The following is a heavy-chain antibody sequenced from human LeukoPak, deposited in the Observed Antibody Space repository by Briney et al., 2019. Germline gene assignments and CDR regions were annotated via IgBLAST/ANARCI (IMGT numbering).Heavy chain of an antibody. Sequence: GGSLRLSCAASGFTFSDYYMSWIRQAPGKGLQWISYISSGSSSTNYAVSVRGRFTISRDNAKKSLFLQMHSLRDEDTAVYYCARWRRQLAFDSWGQGTLVSVSS. J-gene: IGHJ4*02. CDR2: ISSGSSST. V-gene: IGHV3-11*03. CDR3: ARWRRQLAFDS. CDR1: GFTFSDYY. D-gene: IGHD6-13*01.